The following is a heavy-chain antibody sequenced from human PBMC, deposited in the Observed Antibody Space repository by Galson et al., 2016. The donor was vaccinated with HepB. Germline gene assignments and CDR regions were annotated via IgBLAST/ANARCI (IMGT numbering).Heavy chain of an antibody. CDR1: GFTFDEYA. CDR3: TKDSWTAAKYFHH. Sequence: SGFTFDEYAMHWVRQAPGKGLEWVSGINWNSGSITYADSVKGRFTISRDNAKNSLYLQMNSLRPEDTALYYCTKDSWTAAKYFHHWGQGTLVTVSS. D-gene: IGHD3/OR15-3a*01. J-gene: IGHJ1*01. V-gene: IGHV3-9*01. CDR2: INWNSGSI.